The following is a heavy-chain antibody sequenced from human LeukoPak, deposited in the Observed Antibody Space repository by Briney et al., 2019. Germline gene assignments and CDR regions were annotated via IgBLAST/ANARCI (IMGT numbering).Heavy chain of an antibody. Sequence: PSETLSLTCTVSGGSISSSSYYWGWIRQPPGKGLEWIGSIYYSGSTYYNPSLKSRVTISVDTSKNQFSLKLSSVTAADTAVYYCARQGSGSSPPYLDYWGQGTLVTVSS. CDR3: ARQGSGSSPPYLDY. CDR2: IYYSGST. CDR1: GGSISSSSYY. D-gene: IGHD6-13*01. J-gene: IGHJ4*02. V-gene: IGHV4-39*01.